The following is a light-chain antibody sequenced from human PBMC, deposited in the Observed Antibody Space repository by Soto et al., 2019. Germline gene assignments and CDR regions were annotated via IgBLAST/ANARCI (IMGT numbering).Light chain of an antibody. J-gene: IGKJ4*01. CDR2: GAS. CDR1: QGISNY. CDR3: QQFKVYPHS. V-gene: IGKV1-9*01. Sequence: LSAHFQNRVTITCRASQGISNYLAWYLQKPGKAPKLLISGASTLQSGVPSRFSGSGSGTEFTLTVSSLQPEDFATYYSQQFKVYPHSFGGVAKVDI.